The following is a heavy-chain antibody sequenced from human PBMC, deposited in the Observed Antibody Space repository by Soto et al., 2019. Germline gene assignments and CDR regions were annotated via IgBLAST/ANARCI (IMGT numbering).Heavy chain of an antibody. CDR1: GGTFSSYT. J-gene: IGHJ6*02. CDR3: ARDLRGSGYDLVNRGYYGMDV. CDR2: IIPILGIA. V-gene: IGHV1-69*08. Sequence: QVQLVQSGAEVKKPGSSVKVSCKASGGTFSSYTISWVRQAPGQGLEWIGRIIPILGIANYAQKFQGRVTITADKSTSTAYMELSSLRSEDTAVYYCARDLRGSGYDLVNRGYYGMDVWGQGTTVTVSS. D-gene: IGHD5-12*01.